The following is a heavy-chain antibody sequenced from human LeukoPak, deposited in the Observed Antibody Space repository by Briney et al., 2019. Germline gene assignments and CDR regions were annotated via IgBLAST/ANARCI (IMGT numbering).Heavy chain of an antibody. D-gene: IGHD3-3*01. V-gene: IGHV3-30*04. CDR3: AAARNYDFWSQVIIRYYYYMDV. Sequence: PGGSLRLSCAASGFTFSSYAMHWVRQAPGKGLEWVAVISYDGSNKYYADSVKGRFTISRDNAKNSLYLQMNSLRAEDTAVYYCAAARNYDFWSQVIIRYYYYMDVWGKGTTVTVSS. CDR2: ISYDGSNK. J-gene: IGHJ6*03. CDR1: GFTFSSYA.